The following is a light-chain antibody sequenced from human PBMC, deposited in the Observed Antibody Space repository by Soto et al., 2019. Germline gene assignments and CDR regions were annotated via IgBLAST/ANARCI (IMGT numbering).Light chain of an antibody. CDR2: AAS. V-gene: IGKV1-9*01. J-gene: IGKJ5*01. CDR1: QDISSF. Sequence: IQLTQSPSSLSASIGDRVTITCRASQDISSFLAWYQQKPGKAPNLLIYAASSLQSGVPSRFSGSGSGTDFTLTISSLQPEDFATYFCQQLNSYPLTFGQGKRLEIK. CDR3: QQLNSYPLT.